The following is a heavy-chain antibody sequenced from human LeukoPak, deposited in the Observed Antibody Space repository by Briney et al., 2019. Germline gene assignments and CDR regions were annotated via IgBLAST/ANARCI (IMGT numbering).Heavy chain of an antibody. CDR2: IYYRGST. J-gene: IGHJ5*02. Sequence: SETLSLTCTVSGGSISSTIYYWGWIRQPPGKGLEWIGSIYYRGSTYYNPSLKSRVAISVDTSKNQFSLKLSSVTAADTAVCYCARDSRSGWGNWFDPWGQGTLVTVSS. V-gene: IGHV4-39*07. CDR3: ARDSRSGWGNWFDP. CDR1: GGSISSTIYY. D-gene: IGHD6-19*01.